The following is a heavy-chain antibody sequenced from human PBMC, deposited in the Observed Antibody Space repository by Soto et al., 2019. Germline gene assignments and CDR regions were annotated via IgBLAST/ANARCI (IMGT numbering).Heavy chain of an antibody. CDR1: GGSISPYY. Sequence: CTVSGGSISPYYWSWIRQPPGKGLEWVGYIYYGGSTSYNPSLKSRVTISLNTSKNQFSLKLNSVTAADTAVYYCARRYGGNFDYWGQGTLFTVSS. D-gene: IGHD1-26*01. CDR3: ARRYGGNFDY. CDR2: IYYGGST. J-gene: IGHJ4*02. V-gene: IGHV4-59*01.